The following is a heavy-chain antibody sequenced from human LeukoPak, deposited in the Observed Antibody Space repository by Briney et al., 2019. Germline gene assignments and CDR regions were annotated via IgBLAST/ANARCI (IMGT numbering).Heavy chain of an antibody. Sequence: GSLRLSCAASGFTFSSYWMSWVRQAPGKGLEWVANIKQDGSEKYYVDSVKGRFTISRDNAKNSLYLQMNSLRAEDTAVYYCARGENCGGDCYPYYFDYWGQGTLVTVSS. CDR3: ARGENCGGDCYPYYFDY. CDR1: GFTFSSYW. CDR2: IKQDGSEK. D-gene: IGHD2-21*02. V-gene: IGHV3-7*01. J-gene: IGHJ4*02.